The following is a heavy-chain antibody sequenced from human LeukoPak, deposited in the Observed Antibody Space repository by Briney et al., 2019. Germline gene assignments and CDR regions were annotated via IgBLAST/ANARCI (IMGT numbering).Heavy chain of an antibody. CDR3: ARDLSGIAGYTYGRGIDY. V-gene: IGHV3-7*01. Sequence: PGGSLRLSCAASGFTFSSHWMSWVRQAPGKGLEWVANIKKDGREKYYVDAVKGRFTISRDNAKTSLYLQMNSLRAEDTAVYYCARDLSGIAGYTYGRGIDYWGQGTLVTVSS. CDR2: IKKDGREK. D-gene: IGHD5-18*01. CDR1: GFTFSSHW. J-gene: IGHJ4*02.